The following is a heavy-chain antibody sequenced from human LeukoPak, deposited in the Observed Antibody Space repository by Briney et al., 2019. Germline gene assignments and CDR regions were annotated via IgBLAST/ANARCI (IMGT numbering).Heavy chain of an antibody. CDR3: ARDIAAAGIDY. J-gene: IGHJ4*02. D-gene: IGHD6-13*01. Sequence: KPSETLSLTCTVSGGSISSYYWSWIRQPPGKGLEWIGYIYYSGSTNYNPSLKSRVTISVDTSKNQFSLKLSSVTAADTAVYYCARDIAAAGIDYWGQGTLVTVSS. CDR2: IYYSGST. V-gene: IGHV4-59*01. CDR1: GGSISSYY.